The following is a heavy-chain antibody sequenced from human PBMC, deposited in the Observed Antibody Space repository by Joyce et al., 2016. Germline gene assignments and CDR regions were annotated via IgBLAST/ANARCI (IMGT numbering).Heavy chain of an antibody. D-gene: IGHD1-1*01. CDR3: ARHDDTTTAEFDY. V-gene: IGHV5-10-1*03. J-gene: IGHJ4*02. CDR1: GYSFTTYW. CDR2: MDPSESYT. Sequence: EVQLVQSGAEVKKPGESLRISCKGSGYSFTTYWISWVRPMPGKGLEWMGRMDPSESYTNDSPSFQGHVIISADKSSNTAYLQWSSVKASDTAMYYCARHDDTTTAEFDYWGQGTLVTVSS.